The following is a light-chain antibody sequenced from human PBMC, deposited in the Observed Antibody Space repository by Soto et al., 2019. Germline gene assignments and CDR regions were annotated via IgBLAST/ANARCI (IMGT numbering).Light chain of an antibody. CDR1: SSDVGGYAY. Sequence: QSALTHPRSVSGSPGQSVTISCTGTSSDVGGYAYVSWYQQHPGIAPQLIIYDVIKRPSGVPDRFSGSKSGNTASLTISGLQAEDEADYYCCSYAGSYSWIFGGGTKLTVL. CDR2: DVI. CDR3: CSYAGSYSWI. J-gene: IGLJ2*01. V-gene: IGLV2-11*01.